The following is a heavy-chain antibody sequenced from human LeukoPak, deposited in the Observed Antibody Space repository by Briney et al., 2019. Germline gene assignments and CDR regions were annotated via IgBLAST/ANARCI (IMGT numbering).Heavy chain of an antibody. CDR3: ATLHYFDY. V-gene: IGHV3-30-3*01. CDR1: GFTFSSYA. Sequence: GGSLRLSCAAPGFTFSSYAMHWVRQAPGKGLEGVADISYDGSNKYYADSVKGRFTISRDNYKNTLYLQMNSLRAEDTAVYYCATLHYFDYWGQGTLVTVSS. J-gene: IGHJ4*02. CDR2: ISYDGSNK.